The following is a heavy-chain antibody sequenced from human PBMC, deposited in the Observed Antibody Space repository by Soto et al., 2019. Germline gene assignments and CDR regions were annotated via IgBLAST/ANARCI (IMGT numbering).Heavy chain of an antibody. J-gene: IGHJ5*02. Sequence: QVLLVQSGAEMKQPGSSVSVSCKASGDSFTNYAFTWVRQAPGQGPEWLGGIILALGTPPYSQRFQGRLTITADESSGTVYMELGSLRLDDTAVYYCGRYCTNTKCRGGYYLDLWGQGTLLTVSS. D-gene: IGHD2-8*01. CDR3: GRYCTNTKCRGGYYLDL. CDR2: IILALGTP. CDR1: GDSFTNYA. V-gene: IGHV1-69*01.